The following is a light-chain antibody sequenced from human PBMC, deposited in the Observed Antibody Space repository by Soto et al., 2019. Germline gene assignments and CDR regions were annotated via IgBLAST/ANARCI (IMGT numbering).Light chain of an antibody. CDR1: QNIGRN. J-gene: IGKJ4*01. CDR3: QQSHSSPLS. V-gene: IGKV1-39*01. CDR2: TAS. Sequence: IQMTQSPSSLSASVGDRVTITCRASQNIGRNLNWYQQKPGEAPELLIYTASNLQSGVPSRFSVSGSLTDFALTISSLQPEDSAVYYCQQSHSSPLSFGGGTKVDFK.